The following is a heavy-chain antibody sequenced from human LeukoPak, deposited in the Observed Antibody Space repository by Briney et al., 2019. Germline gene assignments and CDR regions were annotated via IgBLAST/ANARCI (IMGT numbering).Heavy chain of an antibody. V-gene: IGHV5-51*01. J-gene: IGHJ4*02. CDR3: ARLRGVTAMEPFDY. CDR1: GYSFTSYW. Sequence: GESLNISCKGSGYSFTSYWIGWVRQLPGKGLEWMGIIYPGDSDTRYSPSFQGEVTISADKSISTAYLQWSSLKASDTAMYYCARLRGVTAMEPFDYWGQGTLVTVSS. CDR2: IYPGDSDT. D-gene: IGHD5-18*01.